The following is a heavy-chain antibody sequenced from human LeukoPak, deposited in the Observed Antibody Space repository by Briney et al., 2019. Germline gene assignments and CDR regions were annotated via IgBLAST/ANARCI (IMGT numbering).Heavy chain of an antibody. V-gene: IGHV3-23*01. Sequence: GGSLRLSCAASGFTFSSYAMSWARQAPGKGLEWVSAISGSGGSTYYADSVKGRFTISRDNSKNTLYLQMNSLRAEDTAVYYCAKDLGGGMITFGGVIADPFDYWGQGTLVTVSS. D-gene: IGHD3-16*02. CDR1: GFTFSSYA. CDR2: ISGSGGST. J-gene: IGHJ4*02. CDR3: AKDLGGGMITFGGVIADPFDY.